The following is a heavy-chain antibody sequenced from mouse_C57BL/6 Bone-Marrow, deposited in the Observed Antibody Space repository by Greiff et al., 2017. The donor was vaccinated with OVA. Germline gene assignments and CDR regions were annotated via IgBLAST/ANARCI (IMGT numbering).Heavy chain of an antibody. CDR3: ARGGAYYPSYFDY. CDR2: IYPGSGST. Sequence: VQLQQPGAELVKPGASVKMSCKASGYTFTSYWITWVKQRPGQGLEWIGDIYPGSGSTNYNEKFKSKATLTVDTSSSTAYMQLSGLASEDSAVYYCARGGAYYPSYFDYWGQGTTLTVSS. D-gene: IGHD2-10*01. V-gene: IGHV1-55*01. J-gene: IGHJ2*01. CDR1: GYTFTSYW.